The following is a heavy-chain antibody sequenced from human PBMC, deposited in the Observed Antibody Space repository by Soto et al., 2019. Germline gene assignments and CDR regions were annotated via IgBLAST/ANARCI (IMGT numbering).Heavy chain of an antibody. CDR1: GYTFTSYY. V-gene: IGHV1-46*01. CDR3: ARGDIVLMVYATYGMDA. D-gene: IGHD2-8*01. Sequence: ASVKVSCKASGYTFTSYYMHCVRQAPGQGLEWMGIINPSGGSTSYAQKFQGRVTMTRDTSTSTVYMELSSLRSEDTAVYYCARGDIVLMVYATYGMDAWGQGTTVTVSS. J-gene: IGHJ6*02. CDR2: INPSGGST.